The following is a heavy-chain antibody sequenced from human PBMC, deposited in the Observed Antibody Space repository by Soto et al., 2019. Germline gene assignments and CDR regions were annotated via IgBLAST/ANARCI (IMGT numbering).Heavy chain of an antibody. CDR2: MNPNSGNT. CDR3: ASSGQVGSWFDP. J-gene: IGHJ5*02. Sequence: QVQLVQSGAEVKKPGASVKVSGKASGYTFTRYDINWVRQATGQGLEWMGWMNPNSGNTGYAQKFQGRVTMTRNTSISTAYMELSNLKSEHTAVYYCASSGQVGSWFDPWGQGTLVSVSA. CDR1: GYTFTRYD. V-gene: IGHV1-8*01. D-gene: IGHD1-1*01.